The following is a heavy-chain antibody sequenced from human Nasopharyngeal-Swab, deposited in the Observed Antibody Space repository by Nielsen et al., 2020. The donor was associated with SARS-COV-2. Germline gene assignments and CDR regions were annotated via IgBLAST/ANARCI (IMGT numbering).Heavy chain of an antibody. D-gene: IGHD3-9*01. Sequence: GESLKISCAASGFTFSSYSMHWVRQDPGKGLEWVAVISYDGSNKYYADSVKGRFTISRDNSKNTLYLQMNSLRAEDTAVYYCARKADWSLYYYYMDVWGKGTTVTVSS. CDR2: ISYDGSNK. V-gene: IGHV3-30-3*01. CDR1: GFTFSSYS. CDR3: ARKADWSLYYYYMDV. J-gene: IGHJ6*03.